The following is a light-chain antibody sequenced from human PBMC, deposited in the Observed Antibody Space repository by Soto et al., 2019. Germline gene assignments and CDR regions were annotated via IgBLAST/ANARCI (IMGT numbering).Light chain of an antibody. CDR2: GAS. J-gene: IGKJ1*01. CDR3: QQYGSSPWT. V-gene: IGKV3-20*01. Sequence: EIVVTQSPATLSLSPGERATLSCRASQSITSNLAWYQQKPGQAPRLLIYGASSRATGIPDRFSGSGSGTDFTLTISRLEPEDFAVYYCQQYGSSPWTFGQGTKVDIK. CDR1: QSITSN.